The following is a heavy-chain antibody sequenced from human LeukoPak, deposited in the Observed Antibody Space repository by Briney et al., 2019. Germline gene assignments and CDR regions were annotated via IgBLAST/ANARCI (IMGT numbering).Heavy chain of an antibody. D-gene: IGHD3-16*01. V-gene: IGHV4-34*01. J-gene: IGHJ6*02. Sequence: SETLSLTCAVYGGSFSGYYWSWIRQPPGKGLEWIGEINHSGSTNYNPSLKSRVTISVDTSKNQFSLKLSSVTAADTAVYYCARVSVGGYYYYGMDVWGQGTTVTVSS. CDR1: GGSFSGYY. CDR3: ARVSVGGYYYYGMDV. CDR2: INHSGST.